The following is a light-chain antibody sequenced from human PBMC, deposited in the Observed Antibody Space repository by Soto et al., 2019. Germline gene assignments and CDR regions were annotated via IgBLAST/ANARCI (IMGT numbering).Light chain of an antibody. V-gene: IGLV2-14*01. CDR3: RFYTGTKARYV. J-gene: IGLJ1*01. Sequence: QSVLTQPASGSGSPGQSITISCTGSSSDVGGYKFVSWYQQYPGKTPKLMIYEVSNRPPGVSNRFSGSKSGNTASLTLSGLQGEHEDDYYCRFYTGTKARYVCAAGRKVTV. CDR1: SSDVGGYKF. CDR2: EVS.